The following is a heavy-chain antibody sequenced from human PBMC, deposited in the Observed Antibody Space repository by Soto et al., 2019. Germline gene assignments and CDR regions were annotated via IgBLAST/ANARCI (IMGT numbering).Heavy chain of an antibody. V-gene: IGHV4-30-2*01. J-gene: IGHJ3*02. Sequence: PSETLSLTCAVSGGSISSGGYSWSWIRQPPGKGLEWIGYIYHSGSTYYNPSLKSRVTISVDRSKNQFSLKLSSVTAADTAVYYCARSTTVTTSHAFDIWGQGTMVTVSS. CDR3: ARSTTVTTSHAFDI. CDR2: IYHSGST. D-gene: IGHD4-17*01. CDR1: GGSISSGGYS.